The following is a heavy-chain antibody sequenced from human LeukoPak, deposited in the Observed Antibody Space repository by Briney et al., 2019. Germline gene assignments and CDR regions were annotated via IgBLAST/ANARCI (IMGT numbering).Heavy chain of an antibody. Sequence: GGSLRLSCAASGFTFTSSWMRWVRQAPGKGLEWVANINQDGSEKYYVDSVKGRFTISGDNAKNSLHLQMNSLRAEDTAVYYCTSGMALPYWGQGTLVTVSS. CDR1: GFTFTSSW. CDR2: INQDGSEK. V-gene: IGHV3-7*01. D-gene: IGHD1-14*01. J-gene: IGHJ4*02. CDR3: TSGMALPY.